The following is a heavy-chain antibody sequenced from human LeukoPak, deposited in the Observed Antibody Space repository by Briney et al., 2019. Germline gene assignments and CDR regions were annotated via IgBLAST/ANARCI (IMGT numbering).Heavy chain of an antibody. V-gene: IGHV3-23*01. J-gene: IGHJ5*02. CDR3: AKGQAAAAGFFGWFDP. CDR1: GFTFSSYA. Sequence: GGSLRLSCAASGFTFSSYAMSWVRQAPGKGLEWVSAISGSGGSTYYADSVKGRFTISRDNPKNTLYLQMNSLRAEDTAVYYCAKGQAAAAGFFGWFDPWGQGTLVTVSS. CDR2: ISGSGGST. D-gene: IGHD6-13*01.